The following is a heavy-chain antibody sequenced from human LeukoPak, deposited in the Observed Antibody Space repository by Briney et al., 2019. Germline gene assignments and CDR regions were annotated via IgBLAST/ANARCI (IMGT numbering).Heavy chain of an antibody. Sequence: SVKVSCKASGGTFSSYAISWVRQAPGQGLEWMGGIIPIFGTANYAQKFQGRVTITADESTSTANMELSSLRSEDTAVYYCARSITIFGVVSPQASAYYYYYMDVWGKGTTVTVSS. CDR2: IIPIFGTA. CDR3: ARSITIFGVVSPQASAYYYYYMDV. CDR1: GGTFSSYA. D-gene: IGHD3-3*01. J-gene: IGHJ6*03. V-gene: IGHV1-69*01.